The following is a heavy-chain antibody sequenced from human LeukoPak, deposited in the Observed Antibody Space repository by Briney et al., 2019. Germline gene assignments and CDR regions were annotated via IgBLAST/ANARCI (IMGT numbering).Heavy chain of an antibody. D-gene: IGHD3-10*01. J-gene: IGHJ3*02. Sequence: SVKVSCKASGGTFSSYAISWVRQAPGQGLEWMGGIIPIFGTANYAQKFQGRVTITADESTSTAYMELSSLRSEDTAVYYCARGYGSGASDAFDIWGQGTMVTVSS. CDR1: GGTFSSYA. V-gene: IGHV1-69*13. CDR2: IIPIFGTA. CDR3: ARGYGSGASDAFDI.